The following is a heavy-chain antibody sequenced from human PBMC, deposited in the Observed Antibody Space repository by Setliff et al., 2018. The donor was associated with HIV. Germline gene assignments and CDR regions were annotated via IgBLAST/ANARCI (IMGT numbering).Heavy chain of an antibody. CDR1: GYTFTSYD. CDR2: ISAYNGNT. D-gene: IGHD3-22*01. J-gene: IGHJ6*02. V-gene: IGHV1-18*01. CDR3: AREIGDYYDSSGYYAPTDYYYGMDV. Sequence: ASVKVSCKASGYTFTSYDISWVRQAPGQGLEWMGWISAYNGNTNYAQKLQGRVTMTTDTSTSTAYMELRSLRADDTAVYYCAREIGDYYDSSGYYAPTDYYYGMDVWGQVTTVTVSS.